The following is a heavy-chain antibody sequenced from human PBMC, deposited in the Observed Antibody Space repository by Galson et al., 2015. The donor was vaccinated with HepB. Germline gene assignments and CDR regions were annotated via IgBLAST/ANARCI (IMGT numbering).Heavy chain of an antibody. Sequence: SLRLSCAASGFTFSSYAMHWVRQAPGKGLEYVSAISSNGGSTYYADSVKGRFTISRDNSKNTLYLQMGSLRAEDMAVYYCARANVFGGSLVNWGQGTLVTVSS. V-gene: IGHV3-64*02. CDR1: GFTFSSYA. CDR2: ISSNGGST. CDR3: ARANVFGGSLVN. J-gene: IGHJ4*02. D-gene: IGHD1-1*01.